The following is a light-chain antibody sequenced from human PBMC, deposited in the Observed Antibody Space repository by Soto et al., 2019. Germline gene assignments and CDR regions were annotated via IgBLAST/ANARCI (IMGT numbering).Light chain of an antibody. CDR3: QHYGSSPPTWK. V-gene: IGKV3-20*01. J-gene: IGKJ1*01. CDR2: GAS. CDR1: QSFSTNY. Sequence: EIVLTQSPGALSLSPGETATLSCRTRQSFSTNYLAWYHEKPGQAPRLLIYGASSRATGIPDRFSGSGSGTDFSRTISRLEPEYFAVYYCQHYGSSPPTWKFRQGTKGEIK.